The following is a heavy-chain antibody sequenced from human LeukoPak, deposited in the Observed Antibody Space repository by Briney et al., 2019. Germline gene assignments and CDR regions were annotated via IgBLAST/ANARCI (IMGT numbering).Heavy chain of an antibody. D-gene: IGHD2-2*02. V-gene: IGHV1-2*02. Sequence: ASVKVSCKASGYTFTGYYMHWVRQAPGQGLEWMGWINPSSGGTNYAQKFQGRVTMTRDTSISTAYMELSRLRSDDTAVYYCARARGVVPAAIRRRDYYYGMDVWGQGTTVTVSS. CDR2: INPSSGGT. CDR1: GYTFTGYY. CDR3: ARARGVVPAAIRRRDYYYGMDV. J-gene: IGHJ6*02.